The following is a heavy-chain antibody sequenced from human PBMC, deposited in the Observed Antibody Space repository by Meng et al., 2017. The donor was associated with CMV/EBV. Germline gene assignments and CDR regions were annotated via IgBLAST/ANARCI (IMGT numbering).Heavy chain of an antibody. Sequence: GESLKISCAASGFTFSDYYMSWIRQAPGKGLEWVSYISSSGSTIYYAGSVKGRFTISRDNAKNSLYLQMNSLRAEDTAVYYCARRYSGYDFDYWGQGTLVTVSS. CDR2: ISSSGSTI. V-gene: IGHV3-11*01. D-gene: IGHD5-12*01. CDR3: ARRYSGYDFDY. CDR1: GFTFSDYY. J-gene: IGHJ4*02.